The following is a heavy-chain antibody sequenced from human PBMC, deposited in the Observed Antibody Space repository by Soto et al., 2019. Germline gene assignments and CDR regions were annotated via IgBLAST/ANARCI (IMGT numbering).Heavy chain of an antibody. CDR3: ARDHQDGDYFDY. V-gene: IGHV4-31*03. Sequence: SETLSLTCTVSGGSISSGGYYWSWIRQHPGKGLEWIGYIYYSGSTYYNPSLKSRVTISVDTSKNQFSLKLSSVTAADTAVYYCARDHQDGDYFDYWGQGTLVTVSS. CDR1: GGSISSGGYY. CDR2: IYYSGST. D-gene: IGHD2-15*01. J-gene: IGHJ4*02.